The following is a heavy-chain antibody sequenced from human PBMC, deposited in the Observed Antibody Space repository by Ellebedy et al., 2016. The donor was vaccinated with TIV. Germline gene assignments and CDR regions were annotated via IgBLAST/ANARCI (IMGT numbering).Heavy chain of an antibody. CDR1: GFTFNNYA. CDR3: AKGSGLRYVDWLSFDY. V-gene: IGHV3-23*01. D-gene: IGHD3-9*01. Sequence: GESLKISXAASGFTFNNYAMSWVRQAPGKGLEWVSSISGSGDSTYYADSVEGRFTISRDSSTNTLDLQMDSLRAEDTAVYYCAKGSGLRYVDWLSFDYWGQGTLVSVSS. J-gene: IGHJ4*02. CDR2: ISGSGDST.